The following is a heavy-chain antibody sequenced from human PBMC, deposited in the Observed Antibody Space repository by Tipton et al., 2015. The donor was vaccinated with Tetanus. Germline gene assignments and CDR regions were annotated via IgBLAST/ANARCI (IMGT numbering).Heavy chain of an antibody. D-gene: IGHD1-26*01. Sequence: VQLVQSGGGLVQPGRSLRLSCAASGFTFDDDAMHWVRQAPGKGLVWVSRIYGDGSATSYADSVRGRFTISRDNAKNTLYLQMKSLRVEDTAVYYCARDISGASRGDAFDFWGQGTVVTVST. CDR1: GFTFDDDA. V-gene: IGHV3-74*01. J-gene: IGHJ3*01. CDR3: ARDISGASRGDAFDF. CDR2: IYGDGSAT.